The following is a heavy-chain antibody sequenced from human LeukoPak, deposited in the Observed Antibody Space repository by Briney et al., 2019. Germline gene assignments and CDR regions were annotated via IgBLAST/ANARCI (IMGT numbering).Heavy chain of an antibody. D-gene: IGHD3-10*01. CDR2: ISWNSGSI. Sequence: PGGSLRLSCAASGFTFDDYAMHWVRQAPGKGLEWVSGISWNSGSIGYADSVKGRFTISRDNAKNSLHLQMNSLRAEDTALYYCAKDRGGARFGEFYYFDYWGQGTLVTVSS. CDR1: GFTFDDYA. V-gene: IGHV3-9*01. CDR3: AKDRGGARFGEFYYFDY. J-gene: IGHJ4*02.